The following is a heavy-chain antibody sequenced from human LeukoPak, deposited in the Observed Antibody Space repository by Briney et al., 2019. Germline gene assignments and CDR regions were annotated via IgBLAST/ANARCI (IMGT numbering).Heavy chain of an antibody. Sequence: GGSLRLSCAASGFTFSSYAMHWVRQAPGKGLEWVAVISYDGSNKYYADSVKGRFTISRDNSKNTLYLQMNSPRAEDTAVYYCARAKETYSYGLDYWGQGTLVTVSS. D-gene: IGHD5-18*01. V-gene: IGHV3-30-3*01. CDR3: ARAKETYSYGLDY. J-gene: IGHJ4*02. CDR1: GFTFSSYA. CDR2: ISYDGSNK.